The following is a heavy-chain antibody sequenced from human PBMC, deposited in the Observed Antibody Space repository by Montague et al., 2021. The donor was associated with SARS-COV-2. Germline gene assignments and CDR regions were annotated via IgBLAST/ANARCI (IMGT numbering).Heavy chain of an antibody. V-gene: IGHV4-39*07. Sequence: SETRSLTCTVSGGSISSSSYYWGWIRQPPGKGLEWIGSIYYSGSTYYNPSLKSQVTISVDTSKNQFSLKLSSVTAADTAVYYCARDTRITMIVVVQGYGMDVWGQGTTVTVSS. CDR3: ARDTRITMIVVVQGYGMDV. J-gene: IGHJ6*02. CDR1: GGSISSSSYY. D-gene: IGHD3-22*01. CDR2: IYYSGST.